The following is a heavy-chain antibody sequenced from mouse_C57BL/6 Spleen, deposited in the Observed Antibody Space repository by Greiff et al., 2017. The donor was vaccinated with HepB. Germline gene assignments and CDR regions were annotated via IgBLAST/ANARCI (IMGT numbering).Heavy chain of an antibody. CDR2: ISSGGDYI. CDR1: GFTFSSYA. J-gene: IGHJ4*01. D-gene: IGHD2-4*01. V-gene: IGHV5-9-1*02. CDR3: TRNDYDRDAMDY. Sequence: EVHLVESGEGLVKPGGSLKLSCAASGFTFSSYAMSWVRQTPEKRLEWVAYISSGGDYIYYADTVKGRFTISRDNARNTLYLQMSSLKSEDTAMYYCTRNDYDRDAMDYWGQGTSVTVSS.